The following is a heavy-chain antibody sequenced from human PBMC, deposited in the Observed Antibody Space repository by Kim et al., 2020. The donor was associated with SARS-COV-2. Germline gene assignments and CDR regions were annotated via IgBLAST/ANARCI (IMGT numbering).Heavy chain of an antibody. CDR3: AKDRQRGFTMVRGVITTGYFDL. Sequence: GGSLRLSCAASGFTFSSYGMHWVRQAPGKGLEWVAVISYDGSNKYYADSVKGRFTISRDNSKNTLYLQMNSLRAEDTAVYYCAKDRQRGFTMVRGVITTGYFDLWGRGTLVTVSS. D-gene: IGHD3-10*01. J-gene: IGHJ2*01. CDR2: ISYDGSNK. V-gene: IGHV3-30*18. CDR1: GFTFSSYG.